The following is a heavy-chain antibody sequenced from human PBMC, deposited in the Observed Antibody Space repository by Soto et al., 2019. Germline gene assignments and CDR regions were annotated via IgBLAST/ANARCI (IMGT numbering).Heavy chain of an antibody. V-gene: IGHV3-30-3*01. CDR1: GFTFSSYA. CDR3: ARSSSWYYFDY. D-gene: IGHD6-13*01. J-gene: IGHJ4*02. CDR2: ISYDGSNK. Sequence: QVQLVESGGGVVQPGRSLRLSCAASGFTFSSYAMHWVRQAPGKGLEWVAVISYDGSNKYYADSVKGRFTISRDNSKNTLYLQMNSLRAEDTAVYYRARSSSWYYFDYWGQGTLVTVSS.